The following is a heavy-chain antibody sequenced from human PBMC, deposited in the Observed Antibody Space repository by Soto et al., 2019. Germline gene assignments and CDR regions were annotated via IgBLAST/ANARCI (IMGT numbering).Heavy chain of an antibody. D-gene: IGHD2-15*01. CDR3: ARSQGGSSSLDIYYYSYYGMDV. J-gene: IGHJ6*02. CDR1: GGTFSTYA. Sequence: QVQLVQSGAEVKKPGSSVKVSCKAPGGTFSTYAINWVRQAPGQGLEWMGGVIPIFGTPKYAQKFQGRVTITADESTSTGYMELRSLRSADTAVYYCARSQGGSSSLDIYYYSYYGMDVWGQGTTVTVSS. V-gene: IGHV1-69*01. CDR2: VIPIFGTP.